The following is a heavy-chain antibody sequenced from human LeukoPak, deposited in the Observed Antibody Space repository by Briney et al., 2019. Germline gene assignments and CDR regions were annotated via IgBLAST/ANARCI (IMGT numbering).Heavy chain of an antibody. J-gene: IGHJ6*02. Sequence: PGGSLRLSCAASGFIFRSYWMSWVRQAPGKGLEWVANIKPDGSEKNSVDFVKGRFTISRDNANNSLYLQMNSLRIEDTAVYFCARDYYGSGSYYTSNYYYGMDVWGQGPTVTVSS. CDR3: ARDYYGSGSYYTSNYYYGMDV. CDR2: IKPDGSEK. D-gene: IGHD3-10*01. CDR1: GFIFRSYW. V-gene: IGHV3-7*01.